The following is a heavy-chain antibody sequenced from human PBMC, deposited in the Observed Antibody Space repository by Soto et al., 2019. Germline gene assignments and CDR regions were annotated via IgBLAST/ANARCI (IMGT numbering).Heavy chain of an antibody. J-gene: IGHJ4*02. V-gene: IGHV1-46*01. CDR3: AREVGMGAFDY. Sequence: GASVKVSCKASGYTFTSYYMHWVRQAPGQGLEWMGIINPSGGNTSYAQKFQGRVTMTRDTSTSTVYMELSSLRSEDTAVYYCAREVGMGAFDYWGQGTLVTVSS. D-gene: IGHD1-26*01. CDR1: GYTFTSYY. CDR2: INPSGGNT.